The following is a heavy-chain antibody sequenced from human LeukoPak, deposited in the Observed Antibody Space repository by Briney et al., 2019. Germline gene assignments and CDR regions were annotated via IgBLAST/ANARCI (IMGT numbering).Heavy chain of an antibody. CDR3: AKDYSESRVAGVFFEY. D-gene: IGHD6-19*01. CDR2: ITSGFTP. J-gene: IGHJ4*02. CDR1: GLTFSDYA. Sequence: PGGSLSLSCAASGLTFSDYAMSWFGQAPGKGLEWVSGITSGFTPHYADSVKGRFTISRDNSKNTFHLQLNSLRAEDTAVYYCAKDYSESRVAGVFFEYWGQGTLVTVSS. V-gene: IGHV3-23*01.